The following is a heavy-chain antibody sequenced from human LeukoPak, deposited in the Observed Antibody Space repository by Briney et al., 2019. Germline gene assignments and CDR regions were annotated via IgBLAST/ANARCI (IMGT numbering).Heavy chain of an antibody. CDR2: INSDGSST. J-gene: IGHJ6*02. CDR1: GFTFSTYG. D-gene: IGHD3-16*02. V-gene: IGHV3-74*01. CDR3: ARGELSMDYYYGMDV. Sequence: SGGSLRLSCAPSGFTFSTYGMHWVRQAPGKGLVWVSRINSDGSSTSYADSVKGRFTISRDNAKNTLYLQMNSLRAEDTAVYYCARGELSMDYYYGMDVWGQGTTVTVSS.